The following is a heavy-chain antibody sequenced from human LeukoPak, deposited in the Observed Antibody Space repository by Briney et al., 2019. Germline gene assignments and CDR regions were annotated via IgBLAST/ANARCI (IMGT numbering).Heavy chain of an antibody. CDR1: GFIIGSYW. CDR3: ARAGYYGDDAFDL. J-gene: IGHJ3*01. V-gene: IGHV3-7*01. D-gene: IGHD2/OR15-2a*01. CDR2: IRQDGSEK. Sequence: QPGGSLRLSCVASGFIIGSYWMSWVRQAPGTGLEWVANIRQDGSEKYYVDSVKGRLTISRDNAKNPLYLQMNNLTAADTAIYYCARAGYYGDDAFDLWGQGTRVTVSS.